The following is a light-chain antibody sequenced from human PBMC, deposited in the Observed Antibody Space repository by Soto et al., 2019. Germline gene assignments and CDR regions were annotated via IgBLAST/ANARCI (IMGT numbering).Light chain of an antibody. CDR2: GAS. V-gene: IGKV3-20*01. Sequence: EIVLTQSPGTLSLSPGERATLSCRASQSVSNTYLAWYQQKPGQAPRLLIYGASSRAIGIPDRFSGSGSGTDFTLTISRLEPEDFAVYYCQLFDNSLYTFGQGTKLEIK. CDR1: QSVSNTY. J-gene: IGKJ2*01. CDR3: QLFDNSLYT.